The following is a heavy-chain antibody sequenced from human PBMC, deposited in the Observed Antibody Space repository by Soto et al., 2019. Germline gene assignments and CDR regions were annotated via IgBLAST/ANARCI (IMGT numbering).Heavy chain of an antibody. CDR2: IYHSGST. CDR3: AREVDFYDFWSGYRVYYGTEG. CDR1: GGSISSSNW. V-gene: IGHV4-4*02. J-gene: IGHJ6*02. D-gene: IGHD3-3*01. Sequence: KPAETLSLTCAASGGSISSSNWWSWVRQPPGKGLEWIGEIYHSGSTNYNPSLKSRVTISVDKSKNQFSLKLSSVTAADTAVYYCAREVDFYDFWSGYRVYYGTEGWGQETTFNASS.